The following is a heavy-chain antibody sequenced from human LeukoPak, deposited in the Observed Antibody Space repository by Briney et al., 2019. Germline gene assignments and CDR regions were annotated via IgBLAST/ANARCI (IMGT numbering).Heavy chain of an antibody. J-gene: IGHJ4*02. CDR2: IYHSGST. D-gene: IGHD3-10*01. CDR3: ASGSGGGEYYFDY. V-gene: IGHV4-34*01. CDR1: GGSFSGYY. Sequence: PSETLSLTCAVYGGSFSGYYWSWIRQPPGKGLEWIGEIYHSGSTNYNPSLKSRVTISLDKSKNQFSLKLSSVTAADTAVYYCASGSGGGEYYFDYWGQGTLVTVSS.